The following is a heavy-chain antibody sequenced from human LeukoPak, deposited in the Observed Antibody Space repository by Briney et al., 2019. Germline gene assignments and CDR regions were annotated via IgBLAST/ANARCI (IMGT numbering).Heavy chain of an antibody. V-gene: IGHV3-48*03. CDR2: ITSRGSTI. J-gene: IGHJ4*02. CDR3: AKGEWELLPYYFDF. CDR1: GFIFDDYA. Sequence: GGSLRLSCAASGFIFDDYAMNWVRQAPGKGLEGVSYITSRGSTIYYADSVKGRFTMSRDNAKNSLYLQMNSLRAEDTAVYYCAKGEWELLPYYFDFWGQGTLVTVSS. D-gene: IGHD1-26*01.